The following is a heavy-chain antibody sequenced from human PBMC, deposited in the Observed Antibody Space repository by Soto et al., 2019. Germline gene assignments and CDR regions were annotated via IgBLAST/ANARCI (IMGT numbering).Heavy chain of an antibody. CDR1: GGSFSGDY. V-gene: IGHV4-34*01. CDR2: IKHSGST. D-gene: IGHD3-10*01. J-gene: IGHJ5*02. CDR3: ARGRTYYFGSGKAFDP. Sequence: QVQLQQWGAGLLKPSETLSLTCIVYGGSFSGDYWSWIRQPPGKGLEWLGEIKHSGSTNYNPSLKIRVNISIDTSKNQFSLRLSSVTAADTAVYYCARGRTYYFGSGKAFDPWGQGTLVTVSS.